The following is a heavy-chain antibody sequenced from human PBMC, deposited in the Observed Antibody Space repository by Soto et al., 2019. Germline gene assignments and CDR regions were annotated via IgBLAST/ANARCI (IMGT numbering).Heavy chain of an antibody. CDR3: VRTIVGATKGGWFDP. CDR2: FSGRDATT. J-gene: IGHJ5*02. V-gene: IGHV3-23*01. Sequence: PGGSLSLACAASGFPFSSYTISWVRQAPGKGLEWVSSFSGRDATTYYADSVKGRFTISRDNSKNTLYLQMNSLRDEDTALYFCVRTIVGATKGGWFDPWGQGALVTVSS. D-gene: IGHD1-26*01. CDR1: GFPFSSYT.